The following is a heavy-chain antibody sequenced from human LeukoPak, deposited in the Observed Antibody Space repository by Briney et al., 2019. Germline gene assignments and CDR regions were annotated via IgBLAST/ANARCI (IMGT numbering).Heavy chain of an antibody. CDR3: ARFGRELDF. D-gene: IGHD3-10*01. CDR1: GFTFTKTW. Sequence: GGSLRLSCAASGFTFTKTWMNWVRQAPGKGLEWLANIKEDGSAKYYLDSVRGRFTISRDNARNSLYLELDSLRAEDTAVYYCARFGRELDFWGQGTLVTVSS. J-gene: IGHJ4*02. CDR2: IKEDGSAK. V-gene: IGHV3-7*01.